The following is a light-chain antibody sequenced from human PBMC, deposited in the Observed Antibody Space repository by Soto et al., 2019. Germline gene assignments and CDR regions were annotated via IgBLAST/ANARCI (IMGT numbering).Light chain of an antibody. CDR2: EVS. CDR1: SSDVGSYNL. Sequence: QSVLTQPASVSGSPGQSITISCTGTSSDVGSYNLVSWYQQHPGKAPKLMIYEVSKRPSGVSNRFSGSKSGNTASLTISGLHAEDEADYYCCSYAGSSTFVHVVFGGGTKVTVL. CDR3: CSYAGSSTFVHVV. V-gene: IGLV2-23*02. J-gene: IGLJ2*01.